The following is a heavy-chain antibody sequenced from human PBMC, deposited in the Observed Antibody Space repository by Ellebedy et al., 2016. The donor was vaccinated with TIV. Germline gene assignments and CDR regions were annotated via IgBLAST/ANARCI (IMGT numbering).Heavy chain of an antibody. CDR3: ATLDYYGSGRRAPDV. Sequence: PSETLSLTCAASGFSLRNYWMTWVRQAPGKGLEWVANIKPDGSETYYVDSVKGRVTISRDNSMNSVYLQMNSLRAEDTAVFYCATLDYYGSGRRAPDVWGQGTLVTVSS. V-gene: IGHV3-7*01. CDR2: IKPDGSET. J-gene: IGHJ3*01. D-gene: IGHD3-22*01. CDR1: GFSLRNYW.